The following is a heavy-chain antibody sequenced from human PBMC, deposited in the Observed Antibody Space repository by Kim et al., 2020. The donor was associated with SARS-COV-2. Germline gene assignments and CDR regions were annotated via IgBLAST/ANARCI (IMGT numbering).Heavy chain of an antibody. V-gene: IGHV4-39*01. Sequence: PSLNTRVTLSVDTSKNQFSLKLSSVTAADTAVYYCARRPIAAAGTGDYWGQGTLVTVSS. CDR3: ARRPIAAAGTGDY. D-gene: IGHD6-13*01. J-gene: IGHJ4*02.